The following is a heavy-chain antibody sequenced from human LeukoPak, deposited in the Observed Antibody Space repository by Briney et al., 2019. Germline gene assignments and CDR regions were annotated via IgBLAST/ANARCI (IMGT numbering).Heavy chain of an antibody. V-gene: IGHV3-7*01. CDR2: IKQDGSEK. J-gene: IGHJ4*02. CDR1: GFTFSSYW. Sequence: GGSLRLSCAASGFTFSSYWMSWVRQAPGKGLEWVANIKQDGSEKYYVDSVKGRFTISRDNAKNSLYLQMNSLRAEDTAVYYCAKIRITMIVVVSDFDYWGQGTLVTVSS. CDR3: AKIRITMIVVVSDFDY. D-gene: IGHD3-22*01.